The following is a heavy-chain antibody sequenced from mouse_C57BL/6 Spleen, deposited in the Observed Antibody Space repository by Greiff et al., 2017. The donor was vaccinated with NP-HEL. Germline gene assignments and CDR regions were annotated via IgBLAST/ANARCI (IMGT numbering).Heavy chain of an antibody. V-gene: IGHV1-82*01. J-gene: IGHJ1*03. D-gene: IGHD2-13*01. CDR1: GYAFSSSW. CDR2: IYPGDGDT. CDR3: ARGLGRGYFDV. Sequence: VKLQESGPELVKPGASVKISCKASGYAFSSSWMNWVKQRPGKGLEWIGRIYPGDGDTNYNGKFKGKATLTADKSSSTAYMQLSSLTSEDSAVYFCARGLGRGYFDVWGTGTTVTVSS.